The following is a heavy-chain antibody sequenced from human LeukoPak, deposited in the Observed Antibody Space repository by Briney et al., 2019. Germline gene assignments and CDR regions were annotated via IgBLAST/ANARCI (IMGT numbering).Heavy chain of an antibody. CDR2: VHYSGST. V-gene: IGHV4-59*08. CDR3: ARHSSLQGYYFDY. Sequence: PSETLSLTCTVSGDSISSYYWSWIRQPLGKGLEWIGYVHYSGSTNYHPSLKGRVTISVDTSKNQFSLKLSSVTAADTAVYYCARHSSLQGYYFDYWGQGTLVTVSS. CDR1: GDSISSYY. D-gene: IGHD6-6*01. J-gene: IGHJ4*02.